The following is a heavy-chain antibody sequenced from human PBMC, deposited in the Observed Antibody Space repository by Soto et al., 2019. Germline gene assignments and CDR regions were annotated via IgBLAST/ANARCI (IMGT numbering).Heavy chain of an antibody. V-gene: IGHV4-61*08. Sequence: SLTCAVSGGSISSGGYSWSWIRQSPGKGLEWIGYIYSSGSTNYNPSLKSRVTISVDTSKNQFSLKLSSVTAADTAVYYCASAPEKHLVQTEFDYLCQGALVTISS. CDR2: IYSSGST. CDR3: ASAPEKHLVQTEFDY. D-gene: IGHD6-13*01. CDR1: GGSISSGGYS. J-gene: IGHJ4*02.